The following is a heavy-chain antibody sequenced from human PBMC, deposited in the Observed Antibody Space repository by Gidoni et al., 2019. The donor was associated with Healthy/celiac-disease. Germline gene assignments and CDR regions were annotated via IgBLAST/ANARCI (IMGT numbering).Heavy chain of an antibody. CDR2: VSWNSGSI. CDR1: GFTFDDYA. D-gene: IGHD2-15*01. CDR3: AKDTGDCSGGSCYPDY. J-gene: IGHJ4*02. V-gene: IGHV3-9*01. Sequence: EVQLVESGGGLVQPGRSLRLSCAASGFTFDDYAMHWVRQAPGKGVGWVSGVSWNSGSIGYADSVKGRFTISRDNAKNSLYLQMNSLRAEDTALYYCAKDTGDCSGGSCYPDYWGQGTLVTVSS.